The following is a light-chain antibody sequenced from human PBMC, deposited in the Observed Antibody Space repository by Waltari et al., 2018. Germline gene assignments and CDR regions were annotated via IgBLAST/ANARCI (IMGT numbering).Light chain of an antibody. CDR1: QSINRW. CDR2: KSS. J-gene: IGKJ1*01. Sequence: DIQLTQSPSNLSASVGDRVTITCRASQSINRWLAWYQQKPGKAPNLLIYKSSNLKSGVPSRFSGSGSGTEFTLTISSLQPEDSATYCCQHYESFPWTFGQGTKVEIK. CDR3: QHYESFPWT. V-gene: IGKV1-5*03.